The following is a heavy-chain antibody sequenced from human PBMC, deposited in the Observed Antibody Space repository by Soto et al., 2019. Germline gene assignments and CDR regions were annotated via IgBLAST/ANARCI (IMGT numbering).Heavy chain of an antibody. CDR2: INPNSGGT. CDR3: ARGTPRWVGTTGWYFDL. J-gene: IGHJ2*01. CDR1: GYTFTCYY. V-gene: IGHV1-2*02. Sequence: XSVKVSCKASGYTFTCYYMHWVRQAPGQGLEWMGWINPNSGGTNYAQKFQGRVTMTRDTSISTAYMELSRLRSDDTAVYYCARGTPRWVGTTGWYFDLWGRGTLVTVSS. D-gene: IGHD1-7*01.